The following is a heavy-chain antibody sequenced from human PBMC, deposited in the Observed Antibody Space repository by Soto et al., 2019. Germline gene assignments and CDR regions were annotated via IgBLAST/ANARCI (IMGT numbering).Heavy chain of an antibody. CDR2: ISGSGGST. J-gene: IGHJ4*02. CDR1: GFTFSSYA. Sequence: EVQLLESGGGLVQPGGSLRLSCAASGFTFSSYAMSWVRQAPGKGLEWVSAISGSGGSTYYADSVKGRFTISRDNSKNSLYLQMNSLRAEDTGVYYCAKEKWDCDSSGYYHDYWGQGTLVTVSS. D-gene: IGHD3-22*01. V-gene: IGHV3-23*01. CDR3: AKEKWDCDSSGYYHDY.